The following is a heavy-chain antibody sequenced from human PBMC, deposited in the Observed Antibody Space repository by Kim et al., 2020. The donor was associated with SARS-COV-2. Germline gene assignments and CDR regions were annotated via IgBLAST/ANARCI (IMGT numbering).Heavy chain of an antibody. CDR3: TSVPATNSAFWDAFDI. D-gene: IGHD1-1*01. CDR1: GFNFSGSA. J-gene: IGHJ3*02. CDR2: IRSKANSYAT. Sequence: GGSLRLSCAASGFNFSGSAIHWVRQASGQGLAWVGRIRSKANSYATAYAATVRGRFSIARDDSKNTAYLQMNTLKTEDTSVYYCTSVPATNSAFWDAFDIWGRGTKVTVSS. V-gene: IGHV3-73*01.